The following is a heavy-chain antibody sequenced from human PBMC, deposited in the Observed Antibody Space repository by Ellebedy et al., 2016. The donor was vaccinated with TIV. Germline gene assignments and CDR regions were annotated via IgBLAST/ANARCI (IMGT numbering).Heavy chain of an antibody. J-gene: IGHJ6*02. V-gene: IGHV1-69*06. CDR2: IIPLFGRP. CDR3: AREPWDSSLSMDV. Sequence: AASVKVSCKASGGTFSNDAISWARQAPGQGLEWMGGIIPLFGRPKYAQKFQGSVTISADTSTSTAYMELSSLRSEDTAVYYCAREPWDSSLSMDVWGPGTTVTVSS. CDR1: GGTFSNDA. D-gene: IGHD6-19*01.